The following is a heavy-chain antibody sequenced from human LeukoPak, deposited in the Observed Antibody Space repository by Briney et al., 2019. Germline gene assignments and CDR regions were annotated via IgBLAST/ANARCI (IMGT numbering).Heavy chain of an antibody. V-gene: IGHV3-21*01. Sequence: GGSLRLSCAASGFTFSSYSMNWVRQAPGKGLEWVSSISSSSSYIYYADSVKGRFTISRVNAKNSLYLQMNSLRAEDTAVYYCARGLGREPSPYYGMDVWGQGTTVTVSS. J-gene: IGHJ6*02. D-gene: IGHD1-26*01. CDR3: ARGLGREPSPYYGMDV. CDR1: GFTFSSYS. CDR2: ISSSSSYI.